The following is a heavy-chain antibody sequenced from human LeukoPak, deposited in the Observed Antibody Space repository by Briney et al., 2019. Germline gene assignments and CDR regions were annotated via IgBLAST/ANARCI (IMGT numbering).Heavy chain of an antibody. CDR1: GFTFSTYA. CDR3: AKDSSSWYFDY. D-gene: IGHD6-13*01. Sequence: GGSLRLSCAASGFTFSTYAMSWVRQAPGKGLEWVSAISGSGDTTYYADSVRGRFTISRDNSKNTLYLQMNSLRAEDTAVYYCAKDSSSWYFDYWAREPWSPSPQ. V-gene: IGHV3-23*01. CDR2: ISGSGDTT. J-gene: IGHJ4*02.